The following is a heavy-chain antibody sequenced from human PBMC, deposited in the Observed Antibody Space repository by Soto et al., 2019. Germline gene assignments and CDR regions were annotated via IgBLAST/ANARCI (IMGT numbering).Heavy chain of an antibody. V-gene: IGHV3-53*01. CDR3: ARSYRSSPFDP. J-gene: IGHJ5*02. D-gene: IGHD3-16*02. Sequence: LRLSCAASGFTVSSNYMSWVRQAPGKGLEWVSVIYSGGSTYYADSVKGRFTISRDNSKNTLYLQMNSLRAEDTAVYYCARSYRSSPFDPWGQGTLVTVSS. CDR2: IYSGGST. CDR1: GFTVSSNY.